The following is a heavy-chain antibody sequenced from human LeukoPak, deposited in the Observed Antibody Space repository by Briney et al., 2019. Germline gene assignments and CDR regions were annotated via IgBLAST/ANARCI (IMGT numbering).Heavy chain of an antibody. J-gene: IGHJ5*02. CDR2: IHSSGST. CDR1: RGSINNYY. Sequence: SETLSLTCTVSRGSINNYYWSWIRQPPGKGLEWIGYIHSSGSTYYNTSLEYRVTISIDTSKNQFSLKLNSVTAADTAVYYCARGRQAPDPWGQGTLVTISS. CDR3: ARGRQAPDP. V-gene: IGHV4-4*09.